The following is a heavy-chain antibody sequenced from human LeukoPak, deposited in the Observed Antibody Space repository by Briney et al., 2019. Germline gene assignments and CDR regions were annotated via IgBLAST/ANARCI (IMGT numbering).Heavy chain of an antibody. CDR2: LSFSGSP. V-gene: IGHV4-59*01. J-gene: IGHJ5*02. CDR3: ARLSDDSSPTSTFDP. Sequence: SETLSLTCTVSGDSITNYSWSWIRQPPGKGLESIGYLSFSGSPDYHPSLQSRVTISRDTSKNQFSLKLSSVTTADTAVYYCARLSDDSSPTSTFDPWGQGTLVTVSS. CDR1: GDSITNYS. D-gene: IGHD2-15*01.